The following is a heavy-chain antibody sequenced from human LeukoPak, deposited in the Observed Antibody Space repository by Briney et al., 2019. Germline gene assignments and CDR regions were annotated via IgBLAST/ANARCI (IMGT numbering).Heavy chain of an antibody. CDR3: AGHVHGSKYYYYGMDV. Sequence: GESLKISCKGSGYSFTNYWIAWVRQMPGKGLEWMGIIYPRDSDIRYNPPFQGQVTISADKSISTTYLQWSSLKASDTAMYYCAGHVHGSKYYYYGMDVWGQGTTVTVSS. CDR2: IYPRDSDI. D-gene: IGHD2-2*03. CDR1: GYSFTNYW. V-gene: IGHV5-51*01. J-gene: IGHJ6*02.